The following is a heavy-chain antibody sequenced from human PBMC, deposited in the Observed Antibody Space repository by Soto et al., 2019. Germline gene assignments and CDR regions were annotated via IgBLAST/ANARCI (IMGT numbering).Heavy chain of an antibody. Sequence: GGSLILSCAASGFTFSSDSMNWVRQAPGKGLEGGSSSSSSSSYVYYAESVKGRFTISRDNAKNLLYLQMNSLRAEDTSGYYCPRDCGGKGWQLVLYYFDHRGQGALVT. CDR1: GFTFSSDS. CDR3: PRDCGGKGWQLVLYYFDH. D-gene: IGHD6-13*01. J-gene: IGHJ4*02. CDR2: SSSSSSYV. V-gene: IGHV3-21*01.